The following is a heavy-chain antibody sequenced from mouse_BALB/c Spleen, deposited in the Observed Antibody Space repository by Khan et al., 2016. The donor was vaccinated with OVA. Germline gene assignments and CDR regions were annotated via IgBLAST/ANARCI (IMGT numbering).Heavy chain of an antibody. Sequence: QVQLQQSGPELVKPGASVKMSCKASGYSFTDYIISWVKRRTGQGLQWIGEIYPGSGSIYSNEKFKGKATLTADKSSNTAYMQLSSLTSEDSAVYFWARRDYGMSYPGFVYWGQGTLVTVSA. V-gene: IGHV1-77*01. CDR3: ARRDYGMSYPGFVY. J-gene: IGHJ3*01. D-gene: IGHD1-1*01. CDR1: GYSFTDYI. CDR2: IYPGSGSI.